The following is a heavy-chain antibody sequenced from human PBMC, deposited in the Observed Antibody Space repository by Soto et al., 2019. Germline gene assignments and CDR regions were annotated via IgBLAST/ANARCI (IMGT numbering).Heavy chain of an antibody. J-gene: IGHJ6*02. Sequence: ASVKVSCKASGYTFTSYGISWVRQAPGQGLEWMGWISAYNGNTNYAQRLQGRVTMTTDTSTSTAYMELRSLRSDDTAVYYCARDMGATIFGVVYYYYGMDVWGQGTTVTVSS. D-gene: IGHD3-3*01. V-gene: IGHV1-18*04. CDR3: ARDMGATIFGVVYYYYGMDV. CDR1: GYTFTSYG. CDR2: ISAYNGNT.